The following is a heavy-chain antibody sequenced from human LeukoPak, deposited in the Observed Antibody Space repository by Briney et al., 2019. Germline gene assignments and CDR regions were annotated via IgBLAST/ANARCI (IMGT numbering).Heavy chain of an antibody. J-gene: IGHJ5*02. CDR1: GGTFSSYT. CDR2: IIPILGIA. CDR3: ASLWPASAKQWLLNNWFDP. D-gene: IGHD6-19*01. V-gene: IGHV1-69*02. Sequence: GASVKVSCKASGGTFSSYTISWVRQAPGQGLEWMGRIIPILGIANYAQKFQGRVTITADKSTSTAYMELSSLRSEDTAVYYCASLWPASAKQWLLNNWFDPWGQGTLVTVSS.